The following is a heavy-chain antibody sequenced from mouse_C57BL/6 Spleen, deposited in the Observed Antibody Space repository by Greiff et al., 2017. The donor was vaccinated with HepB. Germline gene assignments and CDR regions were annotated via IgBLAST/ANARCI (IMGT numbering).Heavy chain of an antibody. CDR3: ARGYADEGYAMDY. V-gene: IGHV1-55*01. CDR2: IYPGSGST. CDR1: GYTFTSYW. J-gene: IGHJ4*01. D-gene: IGHD2-2*01. Sequence: QVQLQQPGAELVKPGASVKMSCKASGYTFTSYWITWVKQRPGQGLEWIGDIYPGSGSTNYNEKFKSKATLTVDTSSSTAYMQLSSLTSEDSAVYYCARGYADEGYAMDYWGQGTSVTVSS.